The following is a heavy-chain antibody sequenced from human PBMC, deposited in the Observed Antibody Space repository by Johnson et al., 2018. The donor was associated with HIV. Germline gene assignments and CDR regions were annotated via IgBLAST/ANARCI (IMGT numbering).Heavy chain of an antibody. D-gene: IGHD6-13*01. CDR3: AREGGIAAAGTDAFDI. CDR2: ISYDGSNK. J-gene: IGHJ3*02. V-gene: IGHV3-30*03. Sequence: VQLVESGGGVVQPGRSLRLSCAASGFTFSSYGMHWVRQAPGKGLEWVTVISYDGSNKYYADSVKGRFTISRDKAKNSLYLQMNSLRAEDTAVYYCAREGGIAAAGTDAFDIWGQGTMVTVSS. CDR1: GFTFSSYG.